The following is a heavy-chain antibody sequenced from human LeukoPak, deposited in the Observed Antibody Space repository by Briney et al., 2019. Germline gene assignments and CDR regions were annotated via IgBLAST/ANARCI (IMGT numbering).Heavy chain of an antibody. CDR2: IYYSGNT. J-gene: IGHJ6*02. Sequence: SETLSLTCTVSGGSISSSVYYWGWIRQPPGKGLEWIGSIYYSGNTYYNASLKSRVTISVDTSKNQFSLKLNSVTAADTAVYYCARVIQSSLVWGQGTTVTVSS. CDR1: GGSISSSVYY. CDR3: ARVIQSSLV. V-gene: IGHV4-39*07. D-gene: IGHD3-16*01.